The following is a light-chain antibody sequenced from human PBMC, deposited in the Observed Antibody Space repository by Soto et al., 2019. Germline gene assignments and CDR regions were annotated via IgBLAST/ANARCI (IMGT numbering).Light chain of an antibody. J-gene: IGKJ1*01. CDR3: QQYGSWS. V-gene: IGKV3-20*01. CDR2: GTS. Sequence: EIGLTQSPGTLSVSPGERATLSCRASQTISSNNLAWYQQKPGQAPSPHTYGTSTRATGIPDRFSGSGSGTDFTLTISSREPEDSAMYDCQQYGSWSFGQGTKVEIK. CDR1: QTISSNN.